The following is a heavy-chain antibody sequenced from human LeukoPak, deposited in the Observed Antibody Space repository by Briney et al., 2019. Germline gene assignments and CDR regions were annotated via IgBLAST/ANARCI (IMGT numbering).Heavy chain of an antibody. J-gene: IGHJ4*02. D-gene: IGHD3-10*01. CDR1: GFTFSNYE. CDR2: ISSSGTTT. V-gene: IGHV3-48*03. CDR3: ARDGGDYGSGSYYAY. Sequence: GGSLRLSCAASGFTFSNYEMNWVRQAPGKGLEWGSYISSSGTTTYYADSVKGRFTISRDNAKNSLYLQMDSLRAEDTAVYYCARDGGDYGSGSYYAYWGQGTLVTVSS.